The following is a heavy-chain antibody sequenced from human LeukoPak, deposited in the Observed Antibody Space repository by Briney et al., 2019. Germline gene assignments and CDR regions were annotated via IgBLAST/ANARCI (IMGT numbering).Heavy chain of an antibody. D-gene: IGHD6-19*01. CDR3: ARDKGVGSGDAFDI. J-gene: IGHJ3*02. V-gene: IGHV4-59*01. CDR2: NYYSGST. CDR1: GGSISSYY. Sequence: SETLSLTCTVSGGSISSYYWSWIRQPPGKGLEWIGYNYYSGSTNYNPSLKSRVTISVDTSKNQFSLKLSSVTAADTAVYYCARDKGVGSGDAFDIWGQGTMVTVSS.